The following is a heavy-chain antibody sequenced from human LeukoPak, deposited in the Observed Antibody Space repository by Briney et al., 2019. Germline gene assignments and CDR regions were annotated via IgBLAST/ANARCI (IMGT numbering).Heavy chain of an antibody. CDR1: GFIVSSSY. J-gene: IGHJ4*02. D-gene: IGHD4-11*01. CDR2: IYTDGST. V-gene: IGHV3-66*01. Sequence: GGSLRLSCAASGFIVSSSYMSWVRQPPGKGLEWVSGIYTDGSTYYADSVQGRLTISRDNSKNMLFLQMNSLRVEDTSVYYCVRGHYSNTLGGQGTLVTVSS. CDR3: VRGHYSNTL.